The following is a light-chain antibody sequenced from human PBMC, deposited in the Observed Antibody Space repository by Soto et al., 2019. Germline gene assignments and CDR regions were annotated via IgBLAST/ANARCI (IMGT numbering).Light chain of an antibody. V-gene: IGKV3-15*01. J-gene: IGKJ1*01. CDR2: GAF. Sequence: EIVMTQSPVTLSVSPGERATLSCRASQSVRSNLAWYQHKPGQAPSLLIYGAFTRATGIPARFSGTGSGTEFTLTISSLQSEDFALYDCQQYNDWPLTFGQGTKVEV. CDR3: QQYNDWPLT. CDR1: QSVRSN.